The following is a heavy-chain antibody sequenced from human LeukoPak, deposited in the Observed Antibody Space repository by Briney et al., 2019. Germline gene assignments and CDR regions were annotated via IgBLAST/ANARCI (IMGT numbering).Heavy chain of an antibody. CDR2: INPNSGGT. CDR3: ARGTYSSSSTDY. Sequence: ASVKVSSKASGYTFTNFRISWVRQAPGQGLKWMGWINPNSGGTNYAQKFQGRVTMTRDTSISTAYMELSRLRSDDTAVYYCARGTYSSSSTDYWGQGTLVTVSS. CDR1: GYTFTNFR. J-gene: IGHJ4*02. V-gene: IGHV1-2*02. D-gene: IGHD6-6*01.